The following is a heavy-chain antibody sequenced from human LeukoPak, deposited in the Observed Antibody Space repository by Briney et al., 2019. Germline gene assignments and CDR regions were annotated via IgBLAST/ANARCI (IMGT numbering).Heavy chain of an antibody. D-gene: IGHD5-24*01. CDR3: ARDTGYNTLDY. J-gene: IGHJ4*02. CDR2: IKEDGSDK. Sequence: GGSLRLSCAASGFTFSKYWMSWVRRAPGKGLEWVANIKEDGSDKYYVDSVKGRFTISRDNAKNSQYLQMNSLRAEDTAVYYCARDTGYNTLDYWGQGTLVTVSS. V-gene: IGHV3-7*05. CDR1: GFTFSKYW.